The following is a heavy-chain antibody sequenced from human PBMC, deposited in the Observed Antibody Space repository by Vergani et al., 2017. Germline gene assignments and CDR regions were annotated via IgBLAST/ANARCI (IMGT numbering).Heavy chain of an antibody. CDR1: GGSINSHNYY. Sequence: QVQLQESGPGLVKPSQTLSLTCTVSGGSINSHNYYWSRTRQPAGKGLDWIVPIHTSGSTNPTPPLKSRVAMSEYTSKNHFSLNLTSVTAADTSVYFWASGGCLGSSFYKPLFDYWGQGILVTVSS. CDR3: ASGGCLGSSFYKPLFDY. CDR2: IHTSGST. D-gene: IGHD3-22*01. V-gene: IGHV4-61*02. J-gene: IGHJ4*02.